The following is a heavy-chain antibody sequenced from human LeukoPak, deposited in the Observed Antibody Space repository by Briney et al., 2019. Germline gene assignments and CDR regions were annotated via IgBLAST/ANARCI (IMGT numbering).Heavy chain of an antibody. Sequence: SQTLSLTCAISGDSVSNNSVAWNWIRHSPSRGLEWLGRTYYRSKWYNDYAVSVKSRITINPETAKNQFSLQLNSATPEDTAVYYCARDMDYYGSGNYYNSRWFDPWGQGTLVTVSS. D-gene: IGHD3-10*01. CDR3: ARDMDYYGSGNYYNSRWFDP. CDR1: GDSVSNNSVA. CDR2: TYYRSKWYN. J-gene: IGHJ5*02. V-gene: IGHV6-1*01.